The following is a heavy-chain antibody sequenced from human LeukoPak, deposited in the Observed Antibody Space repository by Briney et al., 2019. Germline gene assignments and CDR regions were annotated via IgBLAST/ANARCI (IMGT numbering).Heavy chain of an antibody. CDR3: ARDHVGTIFGVVPHRYYYYYGMDV. D-gene: IGHD3-3*01. CDR1: GFTFSSSA. CDR2: ISASGGST. Sequence: PGGSLRLSCAASGFTFSSSAMSWVRQVPGKGLEWVSGISASGGSTYYADSVRGRFTISRDNSKNTLYLQMNSLRAEDTAVYYCARDHVGTIFGVVPHRYYYYYGMDVWGQGTTVTVSS. V-gene: IGHV3-23*01. J-gene: IGHJ6*02.